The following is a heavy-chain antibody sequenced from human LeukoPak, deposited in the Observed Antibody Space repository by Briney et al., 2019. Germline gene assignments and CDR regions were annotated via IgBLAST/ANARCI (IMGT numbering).Heavy chain of an antibody. CDR1: GFTFSNYC. Sequence: GGSLRLSCAASGFTFSNYCMHWVRRAPGKGVVGVSCNNSDGSNTSYADSVKGRFTNYRDNAKNPLYLQMNSLEAEDTAVYYCAKRSGDWLLYRYFDYWGQGTLVTVPS. D-gene: IGHD3-3*01. CDR2: NNSDGSNT. CDR3: AKRSGDWLLYRYFDY. V-gene: IGHV3-74*01. J-gene: IGHJ4*02.